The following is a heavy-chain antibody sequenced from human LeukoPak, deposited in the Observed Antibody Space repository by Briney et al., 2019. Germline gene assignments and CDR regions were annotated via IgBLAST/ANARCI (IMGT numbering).Heavy chain of an antibody. CDR2: IYFSGST. Sequence: SETLSLTCTVSGGSISSYYWSWIRQPPGKGLEWIGYIYFSGSTNYNPSLKSRVTISVDTSKNQFSLKLSSVTAADTAVYYCARVTYYYENAFDVWGQGTMVTVSS. J-gene: IGHJ3*01. D-gene: IGHD3-22*01. CDR1: GGSISSYY. V-gene: IGHV4-59*01. CDR3: ARVTYYYENAFDV.